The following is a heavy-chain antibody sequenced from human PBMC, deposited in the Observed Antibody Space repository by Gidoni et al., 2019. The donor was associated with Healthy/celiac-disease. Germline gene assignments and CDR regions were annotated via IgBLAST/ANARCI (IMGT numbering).Heavy chain of an antibody. V-gene: IGHV7-4-1*02. CDR1: GAISTSSA. J-gene: IGHJ4*02. CDR3: ARARGSWEIVPRY. Sequence: QVQLVPYGTEVKKPGASVKVSCKASGAISTSSAMNGVRQATGQGLEWMGWINTNTGNPAYAQVFTGRFVFSLDTSVSTAYLQISSLKAEDTAVYYCARARGSWEIVPRYWGQGTLVTVSS. CDR2: INTNTGNP. D-gene: IGHD1-26*01.